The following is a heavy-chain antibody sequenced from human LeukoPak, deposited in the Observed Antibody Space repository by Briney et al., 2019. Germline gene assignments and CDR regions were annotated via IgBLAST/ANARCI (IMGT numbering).Heavy chain of an antibody. V-gene: IGHV3-23*01. CDR2: ISGSGGST. J-gene: IGHJ4*02. CDR1: GFTFSSYA. Sequence: GGALRLSCAASGFTFSSYAMSWVRQAPRKGLEWVSAISGSGGSTYYADSVKGRFTISRDNSKNTLYLQMNSLRAEDTAVYYCAKDQAAVAAYYFDYWGQGTLVTVSS. D-gene: IGHD6-19*01. CDR3: AKDQAAVAAYYFDY.